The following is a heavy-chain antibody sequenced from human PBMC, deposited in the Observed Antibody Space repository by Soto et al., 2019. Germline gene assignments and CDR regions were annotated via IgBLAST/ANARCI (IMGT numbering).Heavy chain of an antibody. CDR3: ARGGRDIVVVPAAIRFDP. CDR2: IYYSGTT. CDR1: GGSISSGDYY. Sequence: SEPLSLTCPVSGGSISSGDYYWSWIRQHPGKGLEWIGYIYYSGTTYYKPSLKSRVTISLDTSKNQFSLKLSSVTAADTAVYYCARGGRDIVVVPAAIRFDPWGQGTLVTSPQ. V-gene: IGHV4-31*03. D-gene: IGHD2-2*01. J-gene: IGHJ5*02.